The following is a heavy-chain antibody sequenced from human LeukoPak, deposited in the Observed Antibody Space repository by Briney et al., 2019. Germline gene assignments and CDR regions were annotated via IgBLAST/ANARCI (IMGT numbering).Heavy chain of an antibody. CDR1: GYTFTGYY. Sequence: GASVKVSCKASGYTFTGYYMHWVRQAPGQGLEWMGWINPNSGGTNYAQKFQGRVTMTRDTSISTAYMELSRLRSDDTAVYYCAREYREQWLVRTVMGADYWGQGTLVTVSS. V-gene: IGHV1-2*02. J-gene: IGHJ4*02. D-gene: IGHD6-19*01. CDR3: AREYREQWLVRTVMGADY. CDR2: INPNSGGT.